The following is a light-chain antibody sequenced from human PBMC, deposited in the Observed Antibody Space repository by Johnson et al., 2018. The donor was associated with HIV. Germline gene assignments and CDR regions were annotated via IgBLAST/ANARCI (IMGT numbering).Light chain of an antibody. CDR1: SSNIGNNY. J-gene: IGLJ1*01. CDR2: EKN. CDR3: GTWDSSLSDYV. V-gene: IGLV1-51*02. Sequence: QSVLTQPPSVSAAPGQKVTISCSGSSSNIGNNYVSWYQQLPGTAPKLLIYEKNKRPSGIPDRFSGSKSGTSATLGITGLQTGDEADYYCGTWDSSLSDYVFGTGTKVTGL.